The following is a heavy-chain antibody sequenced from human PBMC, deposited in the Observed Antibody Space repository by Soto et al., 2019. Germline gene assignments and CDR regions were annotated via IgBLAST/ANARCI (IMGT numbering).Heavy chain of an antibody. D-gene: IGHD6-19*01. V-gene: IGHV3-23*01. J-gene: IGHJ4*02. Sequence: PGGSLRLSCAAAGFPCGRYAMSWVRQATGKGLEWVSAIGGSGGSTYYADSVKGRFTISRDNSKNTLYLQMNSLRAEDTVVYYCASRSSGSYFDYWGQGTLVTVSS. CDR1: GFPCGRYA. CDR3: ASRSSGSYFDY. CDR2: IGGSGGST.